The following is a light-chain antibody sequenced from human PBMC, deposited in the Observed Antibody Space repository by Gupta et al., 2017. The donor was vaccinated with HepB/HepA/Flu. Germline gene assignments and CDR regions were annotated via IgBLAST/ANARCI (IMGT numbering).Light chain of an antibody. CDR2: GKN. Sequence: SSELTQDPAVSVALGQTARITCQGDSLSSYYASWYQQKPGQDPVLVIYGKNNRPSGIPDRFSGSRSGNTASLTITGAQAEDEADYYCNSRNSSGNPLFGGGTKLTVL. J-gene: IGLJ2*01. V-gene: IGLV3-19*01. CDR3: NSRNSSGNPL. CDR1: SLSSYY.